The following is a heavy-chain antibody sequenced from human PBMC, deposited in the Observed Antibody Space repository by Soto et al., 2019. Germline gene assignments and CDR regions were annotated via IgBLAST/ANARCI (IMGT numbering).Heavy chain of an antibody. J-gene: IGHJ4*02. D-gene: IGHD1-1*01. V-gene: IGHV2-5*02. Sequence: QITLKESGPTLVKPTQTLTLTCTFSGFSLSTNGVGVGWIRQPPGKALEWLALIYWDDDKRYSPSLESRLTITKDTSKNQVVLTMTNMDPVDTATYYCAHSRNWNRDDYWGQGTLVTVSS. CDR2: IYWDDDK. CDR3: AHSRNWNRDDY. CDR1: GFSLSTNGVG.